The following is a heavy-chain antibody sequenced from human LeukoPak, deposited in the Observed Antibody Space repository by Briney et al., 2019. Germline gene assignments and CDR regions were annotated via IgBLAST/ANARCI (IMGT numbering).Heavy chain of an antibody. CDR2: ISYDGSNK. V-gene: IGHV3-30*18. D-gene: IGHD6-19*01. CDR1: GFTFSSYG. CDR3: AKDLPSSGWYVYYYYYGMDV. Sequence: GGSLRLSCAASGFTFSSYGMHWVRQAPGKGLEWVAVISYDGSNKYYADSVKGRFTISRDNSKNTLYLQMNSLRAEDTAVCYCAKDLPSSGWYVYYYYYGMDVWGQGTTVTVSS. J-gene: IGHJ6*02.